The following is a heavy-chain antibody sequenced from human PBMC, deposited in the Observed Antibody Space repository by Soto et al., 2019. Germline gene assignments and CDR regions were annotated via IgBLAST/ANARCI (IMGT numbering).Heavy chain of an antibody. CDR1: GGSISSSNW. Sequence: PSETLSLTCAVSGGSISSSNWWSWVRQPPGKGLEWIGEIYHSGSTNYNPSLKSRVTISVDKSKNQFSLKLSSVTAADTAVYYCARDTGRGVHHIFDYWGQGTLLTVSS. J-gene: IGHJ4*02. CDR3: ARDTGRGVHHIFDY. CDR2: IYHSGST. V-gene: IGHV4-4*02.